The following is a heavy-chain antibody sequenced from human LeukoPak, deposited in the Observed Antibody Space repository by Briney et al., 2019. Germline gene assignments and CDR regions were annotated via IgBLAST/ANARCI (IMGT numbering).Heavy chain of an antibody. Sequence: GGSLRLSCEASGFTFSNHAMNWVRQAPGKGLEWVSYISRSSNSIYYADSVEGRFTVSRDNAQSSLYLQMSSLRAEDTAVYYCARDTGSGYYSNNWFDPWGQGTLVTVSS. J-gene: IGHJ5*02. V-gene: IGHV3-48*04. D-gene: IGHD3-22*01. CDR1: GFTFSNHA. CDR2: ISRSSNSI. CDR3: ARDTGSGYYSNNWFDP.